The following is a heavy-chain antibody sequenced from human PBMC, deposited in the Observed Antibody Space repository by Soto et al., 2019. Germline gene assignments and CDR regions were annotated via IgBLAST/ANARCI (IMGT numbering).Heavy chain of an antibody. J-gene: IGHJ4*02. Sequence: EVQLLESGGGLVQPGGSLRLSCAASGFTFSSYAMSWVRQAPGKGLEWVSAISGSGGGTYYADSVKGRFTISRDTSKNTLYLQMNSLRAEDTDVYYCAKAKFSDQLVWSGLFDYWGQGTLVTVSS. CDR3: AKAKFSDQLVWSGLFDY. V-gene: IGHV3-23*01. CDR2: ISGSGGGT. D-gene: IGHD2-2*01. CDR1: GFTFSSYA.